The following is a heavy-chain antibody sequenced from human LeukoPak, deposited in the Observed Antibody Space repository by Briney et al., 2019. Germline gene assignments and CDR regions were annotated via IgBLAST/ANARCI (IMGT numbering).Heavy chain of an antibody. CDR1: GFTFSRYW. CDR3: SERDFTMIGGV. D-gene: IGHD3-10*02. J-gene: IGHJ6*04. Sequence: GGSLTLSCAASGFTFSRYWLSWLRQAPAKGLEGVGNIQQDGSEKYYVVSVKRRFTISRDNAKNKLYLQMDRLRAEDAAGNYCSERDFTMIGGVWGKGTMVTISS. CDR2: IQQDGSEK. V-gene: IGHV3-7*01.